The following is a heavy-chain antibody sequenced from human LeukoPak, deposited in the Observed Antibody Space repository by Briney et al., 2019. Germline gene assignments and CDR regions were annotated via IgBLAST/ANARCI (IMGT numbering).Heavy chain of an antibody. Sequence: ASVKVSCKASGYTFTSYDINWVRQATGQGLEWMGWMNPNSGNTGYAQKFQGRVTMTRNTSISTAYMELSSLRSEDTAVYYCARGRDCSSTSCYLGDNDYYMDVWGKGITVTVSS. CDR2: MNPNSGNT. CDR1: GYTFTSYD. V-gene: IGHV1-8*01. J-gene: IGHJ6*03. CDR3: ARGRDCSSTSCYLGDNDYYMDV. D-gene: IGHD2-2*01.